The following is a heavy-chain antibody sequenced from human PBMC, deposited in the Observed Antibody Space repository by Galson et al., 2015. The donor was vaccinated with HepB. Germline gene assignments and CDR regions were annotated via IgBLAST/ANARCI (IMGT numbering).Heavy chain of an antibody. CDR3: ARAISSSWYDY. V-gene: IGHV4-34*01. CDR1: GGSFSGYY. D-gene: IGHD6-13*01. Sequence: SETLSLTCAVYGGSFSGYYWSWIRQPPGKGLEWIGEINHSGSTNYNPSLKSRVTISVDTSKNQFSLKLSSVTAADTAVYYCARAISSSWYDYWGQGTLVTVSS. CDR2: INHSGST. J-gene: IGHJ4*02.